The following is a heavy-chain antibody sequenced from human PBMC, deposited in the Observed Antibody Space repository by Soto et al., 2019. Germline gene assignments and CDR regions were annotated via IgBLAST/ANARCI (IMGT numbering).Heavy chain of an antibody. D-gene: IGHD3-9*01. Sequence: GGSLRLSCAASGFTFSSHGMHWVRQAPGKGLEWVAVISYDGSNKYYADSVKGRFTISRDNSKNTLYLQMNSLRAEDTAVYYCAKGDTYYDILTGLDYWGQGTLVTVSS. CDR3: AKGDTYYDILTGLDY. CDR2: ISYDGSNK. CDR1: GFTFSSHG. J-gene: IGHJ4*02. V-gene: IGHV3-30*18.